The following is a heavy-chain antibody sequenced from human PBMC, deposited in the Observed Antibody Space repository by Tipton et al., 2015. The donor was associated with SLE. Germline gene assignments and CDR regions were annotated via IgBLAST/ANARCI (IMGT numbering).Heavy chain of an antibody. Sequence: SLRLSCAASGFTFSNYWMGWVRQAPGKGLEWVANIRHDGNEKHYVDSVTGRFTISRDNARNSLYLQMNSLRAEDTALYYCARDPGSYDFWSRAYMDVWGKGTTVTVSS. J-gene: IGHJ6*03. CDR3: ARDPGSYDFWSRAYMDV. V-gene: IGHV3-7*01. CDR2: IRHDGNEK. D-gene: IGHD3-3*01. CDR1: GFTFSNYW.